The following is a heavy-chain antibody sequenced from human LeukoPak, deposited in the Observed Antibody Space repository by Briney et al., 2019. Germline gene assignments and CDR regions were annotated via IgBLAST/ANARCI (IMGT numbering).Heavy chain of an antibody. Sequence: SETLSLTCTVSGGSISSGGYYWSWIRQHPGKGLEWIGYIYYSGSTYYNPSLKSRVSISADTSKNQFSLKLSSVTAADTAVYYCARLYHYDFWSGYYAFDYWGQGTLVTVSS. V-gene: IGHV4-31*03. J-gene: IGHJ4*02. CDR3: ARLYHYDFWSGYYAFDY. CDR1: GGSISSGGYY. CDR2: IYYSGST. D-gene: IGHD3-3*01.